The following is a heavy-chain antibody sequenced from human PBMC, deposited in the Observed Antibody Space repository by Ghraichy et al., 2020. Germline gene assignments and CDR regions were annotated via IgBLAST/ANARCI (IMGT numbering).Heavy chain of an antibody. CDR2: ISGGGGGST. J-gene: IGHJ4*02. CDR3: ARVIVAAGSDS. V-gene: IGHV3-23*01. CDR1: GFTFSSFP. Sequence: GGSLRLSCAASGFTFSSFPMAWVRQAPGKGLEWVSSISGGGGGSTYYADSVKGRFTISRDKSKNTLYLQMNSLRAEDTAVYYCARVIVAAGSDSWGQGTLVTVSS. D-gene: IGHD6-13*01.